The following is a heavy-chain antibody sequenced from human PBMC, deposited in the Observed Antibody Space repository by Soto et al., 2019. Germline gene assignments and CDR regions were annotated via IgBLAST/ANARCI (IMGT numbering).Heavy chain of an antibody. V-gene: IGHV3-9*01. Sequence: EMQLVESGGGLVQPGRSLRLSCAASGFTFDDYAMYWVRQGPGKGLEWVSGLSWDSGSIGYADSVTGRFTISSDNAKNSLYLQMNSLRPEDTALYYCAKARLWGGDGYNSYYYNAMDVWGQGTTVTV. CDR2: LSWDSGSI. J-gene: IGHJ6*02. CDR1: GFTFDDYA. CDR3: AKARLWGGDGYNSYYYNAMDV. D-gene: IGHD3-16*01.